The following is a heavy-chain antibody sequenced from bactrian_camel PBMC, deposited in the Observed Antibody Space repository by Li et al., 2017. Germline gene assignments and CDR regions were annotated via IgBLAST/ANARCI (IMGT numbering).Heavy chain of an antibody. V-gene: IGHV3S53*01. CDR2: IFSGGNA. Sequence: HVQLVESGGGSVQAGGSLKLSCTGSGYSFNKCGMRWYRQAPGKEREGIAAIFSGGNAHLFEAVKGRFSVSKDNAKNTLYLQMNSLKAEDTAVYYCVREVDMATMFSSSRRWGQGTQVTVS. CDR1: GYSFNKCG. D-gene: IGHD4*01. CDR3: VREVDMATMFSSSRR. J-gene: IGHJ4*01.